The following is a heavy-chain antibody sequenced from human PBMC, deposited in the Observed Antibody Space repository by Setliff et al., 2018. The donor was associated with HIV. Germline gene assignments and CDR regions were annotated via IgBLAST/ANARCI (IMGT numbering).Heavy chain of an antibody. Sequence: PSETLSLTCAVYGGSFSGYYWSWIRQPPGKGLEWIGEINHSGSTNYNPSLKSRVTMSVDTSKNQFSLKLSSVTAADTAVYYCAKDLGPTVNRVIVPNPFDNWGQGTLVTVSS. D-gene: IGHD3-16*02. CDR1: GGSFSGYY. V-gene: IGHV4-34*01. CDR2: INHSGST. CDR3: AKDLGPTVNRVIVPNPFDN. J-gene: IGHJ4*02.